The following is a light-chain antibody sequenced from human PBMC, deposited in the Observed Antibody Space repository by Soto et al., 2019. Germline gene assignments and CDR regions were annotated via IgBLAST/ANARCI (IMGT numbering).Light chain of an antibody. CDR1: QSVSRW. V-gene: IGKV1-5*01. CDR2: DAS. Sequence: DIQMTQSPSILSASVGDSVTITCRASQSVSRWLAWYQQKPGKAPKLLIYDASSLNSGVPSRFSGSQSGTEFTLTITRLMPDGFAPYFCQQYIYYFLPTCGGGTKVDIK. CDR3: QQYIYYFLPT. J-gene: IGKJ4*01.